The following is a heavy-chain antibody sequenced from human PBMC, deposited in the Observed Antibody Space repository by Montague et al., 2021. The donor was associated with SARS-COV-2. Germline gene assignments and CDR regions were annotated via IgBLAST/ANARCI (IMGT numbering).Heavy chain of an antibody. CDR3: ARHPPFTFFGVVTTPGWFDP. CDR1: GGSISSSSYY. Sequence: SETLSLTCTVSGGSISSSSYYWVWIRQSPGKGLEWIGSIYSSGSTYYNPSLKSRVTISVDTSKNQFSLKLTSVTAADTAVYYCARHPPFTFFGVVTTPGWFDPWGQGTLVTVSS. D-gene: IGHD3-3*01. CDR2: IYSSGST. V-gene: IGHV4-39*01. J-gene: IGHJ5*02.